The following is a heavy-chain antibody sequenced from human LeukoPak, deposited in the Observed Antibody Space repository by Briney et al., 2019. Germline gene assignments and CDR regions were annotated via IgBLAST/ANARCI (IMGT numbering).Heavy chain of an antibody. CDR3: AKDFYESSGYSFDY. V-gene: IGHV3-23*01. Sequence: GGSLRLSCTASGFIFSSFAMNWVRQAPGKGLEWVSGISASGGNTNYADSVKGRFTISRDNSQNTLYLQMDSLRAEDTAICYCAKDFYESSGYSFDYWGQGTLVAVSS. J-gene: IGHJ4*02. D-gene: IGHD3-22*01. CDR2: ISASGGNT. CDR1: GFIFSSFA.